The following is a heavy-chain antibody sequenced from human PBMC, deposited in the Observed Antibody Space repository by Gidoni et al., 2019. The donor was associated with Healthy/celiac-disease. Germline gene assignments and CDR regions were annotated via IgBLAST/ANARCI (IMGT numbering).Heavy chain of an antibody. CDR1: GFPFSSYA. CDR3: ASRGIAITDAFDI. D-gene: IGHD2-21*01. J-gene: IGHJ3*02. V-gene: IGHV3-30-3*01. CDR2: ISYDGSNK. Sequence: QVQLVESGGGVVPPGRSLRLSCAASGFPFSSYAMHWVRPAPGKGLEWVAVISYDGSNKYYADSVKGRFTISRDNSKNTLYLQMNSLRAEDTAVYYCASRGIAITDAFDIWGQGTMVTVSS.